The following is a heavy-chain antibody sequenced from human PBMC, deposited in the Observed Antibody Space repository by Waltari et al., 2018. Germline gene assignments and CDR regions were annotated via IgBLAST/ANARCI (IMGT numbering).Heavy chain of an antibody. D-gene: IGHD3-16*01. Sequence: QFQLMQSGAEVKKPGASVKVSCEASGFTFSNYYVHWGRQAPGQGLEWMALFSPSGAGTRDAEKFQGRVTLTRDTSTSTVYMDLSSLRSEDTAVYYCATFVSGSFTFPDYWGQGTLVTVSS. CDR1: GFTFSNYY. CDR2: FSPSGAGT. V-gene: IGHV1-46*03. CDR3: ATFVSGSFTFPDY. J-gene: IGHJ4*02.